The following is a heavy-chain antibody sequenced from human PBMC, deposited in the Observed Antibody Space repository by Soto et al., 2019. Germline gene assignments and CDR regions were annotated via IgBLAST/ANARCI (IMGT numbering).Heavy chain of an antibody. D-gene: IGHD2-21*01. CDR1: GFTFSIHG. Sequence: QGQLMQSGGGAVLAGGALKISCEAFGFTFSIHGAHWVRQAPGKGLEWVAVIWHDGSEKFYADSVKGRFTISRDNLRSTLSLPMNNLRAEDTAIYYCARDGGRSTRPTCYSGFDSWGQGSLVTVSS. J-gene: IGHJ5*01. V-gene: IGHV3-33*01. CDR2: IWHDGSEK. CDR3: ARDGGRSTRPTCYSGFDS.